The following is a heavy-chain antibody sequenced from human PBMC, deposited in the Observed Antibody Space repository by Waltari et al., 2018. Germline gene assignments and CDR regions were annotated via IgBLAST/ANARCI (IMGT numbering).Heavy chain of an antibody. CDR1: GFTFSNYW. V-gene: IGHV3-7*04. J-gene: IGHJ4*02. CDR3: ARSTDYYGCGHCDL. CDR2: IKQDGSEK. Sequence: EVHLVESGGGLVQPGGSLRLSCAASGFTFSNYWRTWVRQAPGKGLEWVANIKQDGSEKYYVDSVKGRFTNSRNNAKNSLYLQMNSLRAEDTAVFYCARSTDYYGCGHCDLGGQGTLVTVSS. D-gene: IGHD3-10*01.